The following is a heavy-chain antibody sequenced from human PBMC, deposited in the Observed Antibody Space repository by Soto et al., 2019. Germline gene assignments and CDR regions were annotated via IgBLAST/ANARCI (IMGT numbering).Heavy chain of an antibody. Sequence: QVQLQESGPGLVKPSQTLSLTCTVSGGSISSGDYYWSWIRQPPGKGLEWIGYIYDSGSTYYNPSLKRRVTISVDTSKDKFSLKLSSVTAADTAVYYCARARVIDYGSGKIKHYWFDPWGQGTLVTVSS. D-gene: IGHD3-10*01. CDR3: ARARVIDYGSGKIKHYWFDP. CDR1: GGSISSGDYY. CDR2: IYDSGST. J-gene: IGHJ5*02. V-gene: IGHV4-30-4*01.